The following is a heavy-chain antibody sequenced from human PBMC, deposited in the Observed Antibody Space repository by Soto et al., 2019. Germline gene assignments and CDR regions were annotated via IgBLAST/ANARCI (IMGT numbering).Heavy chain of an antibody. J-gene: IGHJ6*02. CDR1: GYTFTSYD. CDR2: MNPNSGNT. D-gene: IGHD2-2*02. V-gene: IGHV1-8*01. Sequence: ASVKVSCKASGYTFTSYDINWVRQATGQGLEWMGWMNPNSGNTGYAQKFQGRVTMTRNTSMSTAYMELSSLRSEDTAVYYCARYCSSTSCYTDYYGMDVWGQGTTVTVSS. CDR3: ARYCSSTSCYTDYYGMDV.